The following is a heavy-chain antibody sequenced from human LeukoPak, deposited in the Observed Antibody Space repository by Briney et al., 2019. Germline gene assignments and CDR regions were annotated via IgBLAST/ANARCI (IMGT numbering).Heavy chain of an antibody. V-gene: IGHV3-11*01. CDR1: GFTVSSNY. CDR2: ISSSGSTI. D-gene: IGHD1-26*01. Sequence: GGSLRLSCAASGFTVSSNYMSWVRQAPGKGLEWVSYISSSGSTIYYADSVKGRFTISRDNAKNSLYLQMNSLRAEDTAVYYCASRGSHRYFDYWGQGTLVTVSS. J-gene: IGHJ4*02. CDR3: ASRGSHRYFDY.